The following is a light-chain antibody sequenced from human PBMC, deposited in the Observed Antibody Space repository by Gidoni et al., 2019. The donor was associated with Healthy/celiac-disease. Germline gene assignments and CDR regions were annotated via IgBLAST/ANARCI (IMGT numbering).Light chain of an antibody. CDR3: SSYTTNSTPYV. Sequence: QSALTQPPSVSGSPGPSVTISCTGTSSDVGYDNRVSWYQQPPGKAPKLLIYEVSNRPSGVPDRFSGSKSGNTASLTISGLQAEDEADYYCSSYTTNSTPYVLGTGTKVTVL. V-gene: IGLV2-18*02. J-gene: IGLJ1*01. CDR2: EVS. CDR1: SSDVGYDNR.